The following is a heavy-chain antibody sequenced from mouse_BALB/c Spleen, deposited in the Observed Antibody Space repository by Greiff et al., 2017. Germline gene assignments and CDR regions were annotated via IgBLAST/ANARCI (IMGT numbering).Heavy chain of an antibody. V-gene: IGHV1-82*01. J-gene: IGHJ2*01. CDR1: GYAFSSSW. D-gene: IGHD4-1*01. CDR2: IYPGDGDT. Sequence: VKLLESGPELVKPGASVKISCKASGYAFSSSWMNWVKQRPGQGLEWIGRIYPGDGDTNYNGKFKGKATLTADESSSTAYMQLSSLTSVDSAVYFCARSNWDVRNFDYWGQGTTLTVSS. CDR3: ARSNWDVRNFDY.